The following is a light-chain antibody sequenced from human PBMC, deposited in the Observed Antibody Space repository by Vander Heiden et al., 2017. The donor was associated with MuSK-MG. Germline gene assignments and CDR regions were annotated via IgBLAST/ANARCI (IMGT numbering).Light chain of an antibody. V-gene: IGKV1-39*01. Sequence: QMTQSPSSLSASVGDSVTITCRASQSISSYLKWFQQKPGKAPKLLIYAASSLLSAVPSRFTGTGSGTDFTLTISSMQPEHIATYYCHQSEGNGLTFGQGTKLEIK. CDR1: QSISSY. CDR3: HQSEGNGLT. J-gene: IGKJ2*01. CDR2: AAS.